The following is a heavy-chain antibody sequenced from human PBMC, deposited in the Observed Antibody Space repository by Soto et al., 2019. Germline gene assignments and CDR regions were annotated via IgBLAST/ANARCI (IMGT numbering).Heavy chain of an antibody. Sequence: SVKVSCKASGGTFSSYTISWVRQAPGQGLEWMGRIIPILGIANYAQKFQGRVTITADKSTSTAYMELSSLRSEDTAVYSCAVASTSSGWYTNSYWGQGTLVTVSS. CDR1: GGTFSSYT. J-gene: IGHJ4*02. CDR2: IIPILGIA. V-gene: IGHV1-69*02. D-gene: IGHD6-19*01. CDR3: AVASTSSGWYTNSY.